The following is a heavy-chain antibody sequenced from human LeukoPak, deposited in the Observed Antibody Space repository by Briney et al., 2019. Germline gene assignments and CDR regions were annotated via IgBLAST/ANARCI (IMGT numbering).Heavy chain of an antibody. D-gene: IGHD4-23*01. CDR1: GYTFSDYY. CDR3: ARSDPPPRWGVLDV. V-gene: IGHV1-2*02. Sequence: ASVTVSCKASGYTFSDYYIHWVRQVPGRGLEWMGWINLNGGGTNYAQKFQGRVTMTRDSSIMTGYMELRSLRSDDTAVYYCARSDPPPRWGVLDVWGQGTTVTVSS. CDR2: INLNGGGT. J-gene: IGHJ6*02.